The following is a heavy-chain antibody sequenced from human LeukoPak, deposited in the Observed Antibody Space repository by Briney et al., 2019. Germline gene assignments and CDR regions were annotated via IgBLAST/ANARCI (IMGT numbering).Heavy chain of an antibody. V-gene: IGHV4-39*07. CDR1: GGSISSGPYY. CDR3: VRSSSSIFDY. J-gene: IGHJ4*02. Sequence: SETLSLTCTVSGGSISSGPYYWGWIRQPPGKGLEWIGSIYNSGSTYYNPSLKSRVTISVDTSKNQFSLKLSSVTAADTAVYYCVRSSSSIFDYWGQGTLVTVSS. D-gene: IGHD6-6*01. CDR2: IYNSGST.